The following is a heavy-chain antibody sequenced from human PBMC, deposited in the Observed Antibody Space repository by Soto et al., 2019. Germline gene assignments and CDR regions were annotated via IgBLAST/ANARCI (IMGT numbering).Heavy chain of an antibody. V-gene: IGHV3-23*01. J-gene: IGHJ4*02. Sequence: EVHLLESGGGLVQPGGSLRLSCAASGFTFSSYAMSWVRQAPGKGLEWVAGISSSGGSTYYADSVEGRFTISRDNSKNSLYLRVNSLTAEETAIYYCAKERLVILGGEVYNQKFDYWGQGTLVTVSS. CDR2: ISSSGGST. CDR3: AKERLVILGGEVYNQKFDY. CDR1: GFTFSSYA. D-gene: IGHD3-9*01.